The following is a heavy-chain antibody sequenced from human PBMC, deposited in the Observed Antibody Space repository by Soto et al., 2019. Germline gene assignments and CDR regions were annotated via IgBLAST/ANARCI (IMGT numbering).Heavy chain of an antibody. CDR3: ARAKYCSSTSCRTASGRNWFDP. Sequence: KPSETLSLTCTVSGASISSGDYFWSWIRQSPGKGLEWIGYIYDSGSSYYNPSLKSRVTMSVDTSKNQFSLKLSSVTAADTAVYYCARAKYCSSTSCRTASGRNWFDPWGQGTLVTVSS. J-gene: IGHJ5*02. D-gene: IGHD2-2*01. V-gene: IGHV4-30-4*01. CDR1: GASISSGDYF. CDR2: IYDSGSS.